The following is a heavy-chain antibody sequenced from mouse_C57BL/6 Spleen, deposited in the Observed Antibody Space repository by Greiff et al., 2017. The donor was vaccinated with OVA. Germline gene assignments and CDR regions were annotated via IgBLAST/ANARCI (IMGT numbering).Heavy chain of an antibody. CDR1: GYTFTDYY. CDR2: INPNNGGT. Sequence: VQLQQSGPELVKPGASVKISCKASGYTFTDYYMNWVKQSHGKSLEWIGDINPNNGGTSYNQKFKGKATLTVDKSSSTAYMELRSLTSEDSAVYYCASPFSFAYWGQGTLVTVSA. V-gene: IGHV1-26*01. J-gene: IGHJ3*01. CDR3: ASPFSFAY.